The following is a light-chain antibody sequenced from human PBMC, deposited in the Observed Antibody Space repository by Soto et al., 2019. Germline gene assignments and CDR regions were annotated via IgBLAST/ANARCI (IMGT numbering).Light chain of an antibody. V-gene: IGKV1-5*03. CDR3: QQYSYYAT. J-gene: IGKJ1*01. CDR1: QTISSW. CDR2: KAS. Sequence: DIQMTQSPSTLSASVGDRVTITCRASQTISSWLAWYQQKPGKAPKLLIYKASTIESGVPSRFSGSGSGTDFTITVTSLQPEDFATYYCQQYSYYATFGQGTKVEIK.